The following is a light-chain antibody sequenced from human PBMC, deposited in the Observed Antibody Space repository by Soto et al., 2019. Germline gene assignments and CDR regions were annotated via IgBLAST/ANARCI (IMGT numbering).Light chain of an antibody. J-gene: IGKJ1*01. V-gene: IGKV4-1*01. Sequence: DIVMTQSPDSLAVSLGERATIKCKSSQSVLYSSNNKNYLAWYQQKPGQPPKLLINWASTRESGVPDRFSGSGSGTDFTLTISNLQAEDVAVYYCQQYYTTLTWTFGQGTKVEI. CDR1: QSVLYSSNNKNY. CDR3: QQYYTTLTWT. CDR2: WAS.